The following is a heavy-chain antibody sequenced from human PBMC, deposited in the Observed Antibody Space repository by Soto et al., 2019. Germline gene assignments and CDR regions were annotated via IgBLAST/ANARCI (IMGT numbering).Heavy chain of an antibody. J-gene: IGHJ5*02. V-gene: IGHV2-5*02. CDR3: AHSRGTAARDTYNWFDP. Sequence: QITLKESGPTLVKPTQTLTLTCTFSGFSLSTSGVGVGWIRQPPGKALEWLALIYWDDDKRYSPSLKSRLTITKDTSKNQVVLTMTNMDPMDTATYYCAHSRGTAARDTYNWFDPWGQGTLVTVSS. D-gene: IGHD6-6*01. CDR1: GFSLSTSGVG. CDR2: IYWDDDK.